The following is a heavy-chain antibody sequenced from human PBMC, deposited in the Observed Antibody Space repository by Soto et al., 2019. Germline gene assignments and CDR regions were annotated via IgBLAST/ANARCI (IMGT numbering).Heavy chain of an antibody. Sequence: GGSLRLSCAASGFSFSNSAYGMHWVRQAPGKGLEWVAVISYDGSDKYYADSVKDRFTVSRDNSKNTVYLHMNSLRGEDTAIYYCAKDTFPRGSYFDNWGQGTLVTVSS. V-gene: IGHV3-30*18. CDR1: GFSFSN. CDR3: AKDTFPRGSYFDN. CDR2: ISYDGSDK. J-gene: IGHJ4*02. D-gene: IGHD3-10*01.